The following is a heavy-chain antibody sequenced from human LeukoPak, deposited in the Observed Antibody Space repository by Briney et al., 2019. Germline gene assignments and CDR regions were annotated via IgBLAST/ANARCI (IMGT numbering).Heavy chain of an antibody. CDR1: GFTFSSYA. Sequence: GGSLRLSCAASGFTFSSYAMTWVRQAPGKGLEWVSVISGSGGGTHYADSVKGRFTLSRDNSKNNVFLQMNSLRAEDTAVYYCAKEKVPGPDYWGQGTLVTVSS. CDR3: AKEKVPGPDY. CDR2: ISGSGGGT. J-gene: IGHJ4*02. V-gene: IGHV3-23*01.